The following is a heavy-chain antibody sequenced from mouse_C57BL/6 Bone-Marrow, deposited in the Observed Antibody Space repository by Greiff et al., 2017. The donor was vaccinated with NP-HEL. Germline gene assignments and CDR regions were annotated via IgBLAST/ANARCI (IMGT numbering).Heavy chain of an antibody. CDR2: ISYDGSN. Sequence: EVHLVESGPGLVKPSQSLSLTCSVTGYSITSGYYWNWIRQFPGNKLEWMGYISYDGSNNYNPSLKNRISITRDTSKNQFFLKLNSVTTEDTATYYCARDDLLWGQGTLVTVSA. CDR3: ARDDLL. CDR1: GYSITSGYY. J-gene: IGHJ3*01. V-gene: IGHV3-6*01.